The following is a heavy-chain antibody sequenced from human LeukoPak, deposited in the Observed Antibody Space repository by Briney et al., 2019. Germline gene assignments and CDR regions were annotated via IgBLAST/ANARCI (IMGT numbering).Heavy chain of an antibody. CDR1: GGSFSGYY. Sequence: SETLSLTCAVYGGSFSGYYWSWIRQPPGKGLEWIGEINHSGGTNYNPSLKSRVTISVDTSKNQFSLKLSSVTAADTAVYYCACKAIAARPNWFDPWGQGTLVTVSS. D-gene: IGHD6-6*01. CDR2: INHSGGT. V-gene: IGHV4-34*01. J-gene: IGHJ5*02. CDR3: ACKAIAARPNWFDP.